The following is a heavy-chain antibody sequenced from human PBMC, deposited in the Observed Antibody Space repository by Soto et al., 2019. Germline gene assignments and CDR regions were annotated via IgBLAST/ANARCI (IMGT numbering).Heavy chain of an antibody. CDR2: ISSSSSYI. D-gene: IGHD1-26*01. V-gene: IGHV3-21*01. Sequence: EVQLVESGGGLVKPGGSLRLSCAASGFTFSSYSMNWVRQAPGKGLEWVSSISSSSSYIYYADSVKGRFTISRDNAKSSLYLQMNSLRAEDTAVYYCARDGSGSYDYWGQGTLVTVSS. CDR3: ARDGSGSYDY. J-gene: IGHJ4*02. CDR1: GFTFSSYS.